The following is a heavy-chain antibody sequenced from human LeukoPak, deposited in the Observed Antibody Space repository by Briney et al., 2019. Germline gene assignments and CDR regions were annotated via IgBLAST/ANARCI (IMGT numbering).Heavy chain of an antibody. J-gene: IGHJ5*02. D-gene: IGHD3-22*01. V-gene: IGHV4-34*01. CDR2: IYYSGST. Sequence: SETLSLTCAVYGGSFSGYYWSWIRQPPGKGLEWIGSIYYSGSTYYNPSLKSRVTISVDTSKNQFSLKLSSVTAADTAVYYCARHPTAAYYYDSSGYYNWFDPWGQGTLVTVSS. CDR1: GGSFSGYY. CDR3: ARHPTAAYYYDSSGYYNWFDP.